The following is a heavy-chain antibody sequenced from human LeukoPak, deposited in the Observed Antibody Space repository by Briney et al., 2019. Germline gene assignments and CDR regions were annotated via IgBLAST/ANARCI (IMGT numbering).Heavy chain of an antibody. J-gene: IGHJ5*02. CDR3: ARGRLGYYGSGSYHKGFDP. Sequence: SETLSLTCAVYGVSFSSYYWSWIRQPPGKGLEWIGEINHSGSTNYNPSLKSRVTISVDTSKNQFSLKLSSVTAADTAVYYCARGRLGYYGSGSYHKGFDPWGQGTLVTVSS. V-gene: IGHV4-34*01. D-gene: IGHD3-10*01. CDR1: GVSFSSYY. CDR2: INHSGST.